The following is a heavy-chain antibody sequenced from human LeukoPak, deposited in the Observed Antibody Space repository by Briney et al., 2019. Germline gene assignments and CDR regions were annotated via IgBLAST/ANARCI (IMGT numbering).Heavy chain of an antibody. CDR2: ISYDGSNK. Sequence: PGRSLRLSCAASGFTFSSYAMPWVRQAPGKGLEWVAVISYDGSNKYYADSVKGRFTISRDNTKNTLYLQMNSLRAEDTAVYYCAVDPLRERRIDAFDIWGQGTMVTVSS. J-gene: IGHJ3*02. D-gene: IGHD1-26*01. CDR1: GFTFSSYA. CDR3: AVDPLRERRIDAFDI. V-gene: IGHV3-30-3*01.